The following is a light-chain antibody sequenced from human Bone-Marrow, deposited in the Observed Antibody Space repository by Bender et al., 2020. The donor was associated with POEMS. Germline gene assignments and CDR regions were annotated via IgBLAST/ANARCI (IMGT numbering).Light chain of an antibody. CDR1: STDIGDYDY. CDR2: EVN. CDR3: SSYSTGNSLVV. V-gene: IGLV2-14*03. J-gene: IGLJ2*01. Sequence: QSALTQPASVSASPGQSITISCTGSSTDIGDYDYVSWYQQHPGDAPKLIISEVNDRPSGLSNRFAGSKSGTTAALTISGLQPEDEATYYCSSYSTGNSLVVFGGGTKVTVL.